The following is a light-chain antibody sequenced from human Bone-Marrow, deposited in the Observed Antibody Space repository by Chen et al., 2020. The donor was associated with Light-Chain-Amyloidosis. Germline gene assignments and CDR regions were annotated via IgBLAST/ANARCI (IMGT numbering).Light chain of an antibody. CDR1: QSVSSY. Sequence: EIVLTLSPATLSLSPGERATLSCRASQSVSSYLAWYQQKPGQAPRLLIYDASNRATGIPARFSGSGSGRDFTLNISSLEPEDFAVYYCQQRSNWPPDTIGQGTRLEIK. CDR2: DAS. J-gene: IGKJ5*01. V-gene: IGKV3-11*02. CDR3: QQRSNWPPDT.